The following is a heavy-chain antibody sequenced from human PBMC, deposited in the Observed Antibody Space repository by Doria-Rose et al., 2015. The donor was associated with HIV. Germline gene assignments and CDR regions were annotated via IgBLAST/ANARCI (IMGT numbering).Heavy chain of an antibody. J-gene: IGHJ2*01. Sequence: LVKPSETLSLTCAVYSGSFSGYYWSWIRQPPGKGLEWIGEINHSGSTNYNPSFKSRVTISVDTSKNQFSLKLSSVTAADTAVYYCARKMATIRHGASSCYFDLWGRGTLVTVSS. V-gene: IGHV4-34*01. CDR2: INHSGST. CDR3: ARKMATIRHGASSCYFDL. D-gene: IGHD5-12*01. CDR1: SGSFSGYY.